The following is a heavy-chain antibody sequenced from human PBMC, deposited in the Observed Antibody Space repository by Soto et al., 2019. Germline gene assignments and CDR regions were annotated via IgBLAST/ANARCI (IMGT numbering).Heavy chain of an antibody. CDR2: ISSSSSYI. V-gene: IGHV3-21*01. D-gene: IGHD6-6*01. Sequence: EVQLVESGGGLVKPGGSLRLSCAASGFTFSSYSMNWVRQAPGKGLEWVSSISSSSSYIYYADSVKGRFTISRDNAKNSLYLQMNSLRAEDTAVYYCARGSGSSSSNGMDVWGQGTTVTVSS. CDR3: ARGSGSSSSNGMDV. CDR1: GFTFSSYS. J-gene: IGHJ6*02.